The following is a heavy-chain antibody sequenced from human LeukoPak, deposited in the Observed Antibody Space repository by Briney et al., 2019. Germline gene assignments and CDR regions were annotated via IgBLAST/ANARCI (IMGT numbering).Heavy chain of an antibody. CDR1: GFTFSSYE. D-gene: IGHD5-24*01. J-gene: IGHJ4*02. V-gene: IGHV3-48*03. CDR2: ISSSGSTI. Sequence: GGSLRLSCAASGFTFSSYEMNWVRQAPGKGLEWVSYISSSGSTIYYADSVKGRFTISRDNAKNSLYLQMNSLRAEDTAVYYCAREGRDGYGMFYFDYWGQGTLVTVSS. CDR3: AREGRDGYGMFYFDY.